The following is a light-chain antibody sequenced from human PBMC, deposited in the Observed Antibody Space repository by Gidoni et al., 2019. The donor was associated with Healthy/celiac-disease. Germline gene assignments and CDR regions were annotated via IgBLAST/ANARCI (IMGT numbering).Light chain of an antibody. J-gene: IGKJ4*01. V-gene: IGKV3-11*01. CDR1: QSVSSY. Sequence: EIELTQSPATLSLSPGERATLSCRASQSVSSYLAWYQQKPGQAPRLLIYDASNRATGIPARFSGSGSGTDFTLTISSLEPEDFAVYYCQQRSNWPPDFGGGTKVEIK. CDR2: DAS. CDR3: QQRSNWPPD.